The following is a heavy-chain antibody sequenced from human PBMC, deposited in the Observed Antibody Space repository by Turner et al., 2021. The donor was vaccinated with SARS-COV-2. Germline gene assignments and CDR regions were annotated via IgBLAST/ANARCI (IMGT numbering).Heavy chain of an antibody. V-gene: IGHV4-39*07. CDR3: ARETYALSPNFDF. D-gene: IGHD4-17*01. CDR1: GGSISSSTYY. J-gene: IGHJ4*02. CDR2: IYYSGST. Sequence: QLQLQESGPGLVKPSETLSLTCTVSGGSISSSTYYWGWIRQPPGKGLEWIGSIYYSGSTYYNPSLKSRVTISVDTSKNQFSLKLSSVTAADTAVYYCARETYALSPNFDFWGQGTLVTVSS.